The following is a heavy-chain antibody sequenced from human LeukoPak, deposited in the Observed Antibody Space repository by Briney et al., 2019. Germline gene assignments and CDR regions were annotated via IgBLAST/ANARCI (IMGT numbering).Heavy chain of an antibody. CDR3: ARGLPLGFCTYGVCYPPRHLDF. CDR2: MNPNSGNT. J-gene: IGHJ4*02. Sequence: ASVKVSCKASGYTFTSYDINWVRQATGQGLEWMGWMNPNSGNTGYAQKFQGRVTITRNTSISTAYMELSSLTSDDTALYFCARGLPLGFCTYGVCYPPRHLDFWGQGTLVTVSS. D-gene: IGHD2-8*01. V-gene: IGHV1-8*03. CDR1: GYTFTSYD.